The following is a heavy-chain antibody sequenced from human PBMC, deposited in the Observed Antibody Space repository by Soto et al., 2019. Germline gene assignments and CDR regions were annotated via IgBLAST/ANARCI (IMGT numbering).Heavy chain of an antibody. D-gene: IGHD5-12*01. CDR3: ARGGSGYNF. J-gene: IGHJ1*01. Sequence: GASVKVSCKASGGTFSSYAISWVRQAPGQGLEWMGGITPVFGRPNYAQRFRGRLTITADESTNTGYMELIDLRSEDTAVYYCARGGSGYNFWGQGTQVTVSS. CDR2: ITPVFGRP. CDR1: GGTFSSYA. V-gene: IGHV1-69*13.